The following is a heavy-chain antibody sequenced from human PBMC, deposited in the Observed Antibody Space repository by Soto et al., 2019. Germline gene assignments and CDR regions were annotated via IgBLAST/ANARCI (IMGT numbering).Heavy chain of an antibody. D-gene: IGHD2-15*01. J-gene: IGHJ4*02. CDR1: GIDLSIYW. Sequence: EAQLVESGGGLVQPGGSLRLSCTGSGIDLSIYWMHWVRQAPGKGLVWVSRINPESTTISYADSVKGRFTISRDNAENTLFLHMNRLSAVDTGVYYCTKDTFGGRDSWGQGTRVTVSS. CDR2: INPESTTI. V-gene: IGHV3-74*01. CDR3: TKDTFGGRDS.